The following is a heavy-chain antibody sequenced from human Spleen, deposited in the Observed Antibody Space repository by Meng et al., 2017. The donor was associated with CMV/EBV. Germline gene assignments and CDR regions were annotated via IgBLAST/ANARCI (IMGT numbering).Heavy chain of an antibody. D-gene: IGHD6-13*01. CDR3: ALRIYIAAAGYFDY. CDR1: GGSISSSSYY. Sequence: SETLSLTCTVSGGSISSSSYYWGWIRQPPGKGLEWIGSIYYSGSTYYNPSLKSRVTISVDTSKNQFSLKLSSVTAADTAVYYCALRIYIAAAGYFDYWGQGTLVTVSS. J-gene: IGHJ4*02. CDR2: IYYSGST. V-gene: IGHV4-39*07.